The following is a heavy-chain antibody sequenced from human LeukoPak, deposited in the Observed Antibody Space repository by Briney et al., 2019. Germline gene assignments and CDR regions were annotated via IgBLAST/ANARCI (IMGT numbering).Heavy chain of an antibody. CDR2: IIPIFGTA. D-gene: IGHD2-2*01. CDR1: GGTFSIYA. Sequence: ASVKVSCKASGGTFSIYAISWVRQAPGQGLEWMGGIIPIFGTANYAQKFQGRVTITADESTSTAYMELSSLRSEDTAVYYCARAGGQTVVPAAMAWVYYYYYGMDVWGQGTTVTVSS. V-gene: IGHV1-69*13. CDR3: ARAGGQTVVPAAMAWVYYYYYGMDV. J-gene: IGHJ6*02.